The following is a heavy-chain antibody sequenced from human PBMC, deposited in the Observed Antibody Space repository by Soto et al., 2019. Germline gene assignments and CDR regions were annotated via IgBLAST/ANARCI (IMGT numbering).Heavy chain of an antibody. V-gene: IGHV1-18*01. Sequence: QVQLVQSGAEVKKPGASVKVSCKASGYTFTSYGISWVRQAPGQGLEWMGWISAYNGNTNYAQKLQGRVTMTTDTSTSTAYMELRSLRSDDTAVYYCARVIHDYYGSGTPTWDVWGQGTTVTVSS. J-gene: IGHJ6*02. CDR3: ARVIHDYYGSGTPTWDV. CDR2: ISAYNGNT. CDR1: GYTFTSYG. D-gene: IGHD3-10*01.